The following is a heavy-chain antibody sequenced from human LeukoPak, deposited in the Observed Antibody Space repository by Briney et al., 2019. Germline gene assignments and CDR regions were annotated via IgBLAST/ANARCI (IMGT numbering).Heavy chain of an antibody. CDR1: RGSISSNSHY. D-gene: IGHD4-17*01. V-gene: IGHV4-39*07. CDR3: AREGYGDSNPNWFDP. Sequence: PSETLSLTCTVSRGSISSNSHYWGWIRQPPGKGLEWIGSVYHSGSTYYNPSLKSRVSMSVDTSKTQFSLKLSSVTAADTAVYYCAREGYGDSNPNWFDPWGRGTLVTVSS. CDR2: VYHSGST. J-gene: IGHJ5*02.